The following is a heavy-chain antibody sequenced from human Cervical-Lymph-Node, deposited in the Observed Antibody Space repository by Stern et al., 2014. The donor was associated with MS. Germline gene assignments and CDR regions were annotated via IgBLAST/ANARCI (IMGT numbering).Heavy chain of an antibody. Sequence: QVQLVQSAAEVKKPGASVKVSCKSFGYTFTDYYFHWVRQAPGQGLEWMGRIYPKSGDSISAPKFQGRVIMTRDTSIRTLYLELNGLRPDDTAVYYCARGLGATAFDFWGQGTLVTVSS. J-gene: IGHJ4*02. V-gene: IGHV1-2*06. D-gene: IGHD1-26*01. CDR2: IYPKSGDS. CDR1: GYTFTDYY. CDR3: ARGLGATAFDF.